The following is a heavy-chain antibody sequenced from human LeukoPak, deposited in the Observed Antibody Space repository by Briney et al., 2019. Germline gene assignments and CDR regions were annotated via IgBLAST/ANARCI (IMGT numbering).Heavy chain of an antibody. V-gene: IGHV4-39*07. CDR3: TREYGFMTTVFHAFDI. D-gene: IGHD4-17*01. J-gene: IGHJ3*02. CDR1: GGSITSSSYY. Sequence: SETLSLTCTVSGGSITSSSYYWGWLRQPPGKGLAWIGSVYYSGNTYYNSSLKSRVTISVDTSKNQFSLKLSSVTAADTAIYYCTREYGFMTTVFHAFDIWGQGTMVTVSS. CDR2: VYYSGNT.